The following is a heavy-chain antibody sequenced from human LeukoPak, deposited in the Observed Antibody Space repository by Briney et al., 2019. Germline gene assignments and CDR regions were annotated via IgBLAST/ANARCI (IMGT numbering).Heavy chain of an antibody. Sequence: PGRSLRLSCAASRFTFDDYAMHWVRQAPGKGLEWVSGISGDGERTYYADSVRGRFSISRANPKNTVYLQMNSLRVEDTAIYYCAKLFCTGGRCYSNPFDYWGQGTLVTVSS. J-gene: IGHJ4*02. CDR1: RFTFDDYA. D-gene: IGHD2-15*01. CDR3: AKLFCTGGRCYSNPFDY. CDR2: ISGDGERT. V-gene: IGHV3-23*01.